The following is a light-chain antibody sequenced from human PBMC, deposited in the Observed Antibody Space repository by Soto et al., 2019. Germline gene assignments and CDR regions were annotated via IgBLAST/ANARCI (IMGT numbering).Light chain of an antibody. CDR3: QQYGSSPRIT. CDR1: QSVSSN. Sequence: EIVMTQSPVTLSVSPGERATLSCRASQSVSSNLAWYQQKPGQAPRLLIYGASSRATGIPDRFSGSGSGTDFTLTISRLEPEDFAVYYCQQYGSSPRITFGQGTRLEIK. V-gene: IGKV3-20*01. CDR2: GAS. J-gene: IGKJ5*01.